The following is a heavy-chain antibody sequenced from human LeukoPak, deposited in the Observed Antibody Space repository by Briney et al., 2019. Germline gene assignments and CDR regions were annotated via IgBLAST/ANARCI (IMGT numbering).Heavy chain of an antibody. J-gene: IGHJ4*02. CDR1: GYTFTGYY. V-gene: IGHV1-2*06. CDR2: INPNSGGT. CDR3: ARGYIAAAGTIDY. D-gene: IGHD6-13*01. Sequence: ASVKVSCKASGYTFTGYYIHWVRQAPGQGLEWMGRINPNSGGTNYAQKFQGRVAMTRDTSISTAYMELSRLRSDDTAVYYCARGYIAAAGTIDYWGQGTLVTVSS.